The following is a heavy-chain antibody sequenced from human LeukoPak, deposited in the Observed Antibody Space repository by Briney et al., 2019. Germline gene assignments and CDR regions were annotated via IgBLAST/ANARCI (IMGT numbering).Heavy chain of an antibody. D-gene: IGHD6-19*01. V-gene: IGHV1-2*02. CDR3: AREGYLDIAVAGDY. CDR1: GFTVIGLY. J-gene: IGHJ4*02. Sequence: VASVKVSCKASGFTVIGLYIHWVRQAPGRGLQWMGWINRNSGDTKYAQNFQGSVTMTWDASISTSYLELSSLRSEDTAVYYCAREGYLDIAVAGDYWGQGTLVTVSS. CDR2: INRNSGDT.